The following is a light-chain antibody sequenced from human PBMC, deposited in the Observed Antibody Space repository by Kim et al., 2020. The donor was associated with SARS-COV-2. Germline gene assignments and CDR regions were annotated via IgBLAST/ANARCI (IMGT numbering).Light chain of an antibody. CDR3: QQYGSSPPYT. V-gene: IGKV3-20*01. J-gene: IGKJ2*01. CDR2: GAS. CDR1: QSVGSSY. Sequence: SAGTIAHLSRRASQSVGSSYLAWYQQKPGQAPRLLIYGASSRATGIPDRFSGSGSGTDFTLTISRLEPEDFAVYYCQQYGSSPPYTFGQGTKLEI.